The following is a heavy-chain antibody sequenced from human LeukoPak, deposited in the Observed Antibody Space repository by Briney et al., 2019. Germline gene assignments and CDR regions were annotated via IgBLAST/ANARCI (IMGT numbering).Heavy chain of an antibody. CDR2: INHSGST. V-gene: IGHV4-34*01. Sequence: PSETLSLTCAVYGGSLSGYYWSWIRQPPGKGLEWIGEINHSGSTNYNPSLKSRVTISVDTSKNQFSLKLSSVTAADTAVYYCARDGYFDWLSPQKYFDYWGQGTLVTVSS. CDR1: GGSLSGYY. CDR3: ARDGYFDWLSPQKYFDY. D-gene: IGHD3-9*01. J-gene: IGHJ4*02.